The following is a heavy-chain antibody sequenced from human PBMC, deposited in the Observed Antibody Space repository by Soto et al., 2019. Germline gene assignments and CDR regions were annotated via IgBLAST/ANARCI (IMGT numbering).Heavy chain of an antibody. J-gene: IGHJ5*02. CDR2: ISGSGGST. D-gene: IGHD4-17*01. V-gene: IGHV3-23*01. CDR3: AKTPLVQNGDWRLGWFDP. Sequence: GGSLRLSCAASGFTFSSYAMSWVRQAPGKGLEWVSAISGSGGSTYYADSVKGRFTISRDNSKNTLYLQMNSLRAEDTAVYFCAKTPLVQNGDWRLGWFDPWGQGTLVTVSS. CDR1: GFTFSSYA.